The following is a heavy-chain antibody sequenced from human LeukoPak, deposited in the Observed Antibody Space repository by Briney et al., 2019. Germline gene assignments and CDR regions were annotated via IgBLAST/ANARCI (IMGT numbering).Heavy chain of an antibody. V-gene: IGHV3-64D*06. CDR3: ARDMSGTYSFDY. J-gene: IGHJ4*02. D-gene: IGHD1-26*01. Sequence: GGSLRLSCSASGFTLTWHVMHWVRQAPGKALEYVSFIHHNGDITSYADSVRGRLTVSRDNSKNTLFPELSSLRTDDTAVYYCARDMSGTYSFDYWGQGTLVTVSS. CDR2: IHHNGDIT. CDR1: GFTLTWHV.